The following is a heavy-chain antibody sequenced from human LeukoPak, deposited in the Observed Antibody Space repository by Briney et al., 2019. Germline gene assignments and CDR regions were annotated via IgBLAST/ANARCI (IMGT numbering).Heavy chain of an antibody. CDR1: GYTFTSYG. V-gene: IGHV1-18*01. CDR3: ARDGSSSWPPSYNWFDP. J-gene: IGHJ5*02. Sequence: ASVKVSCKASGYTFTSYGISWVRQAPGQGLEWMGWTSAYNGNTNYAQKLQGRVTMTTDTSTSTAYMELRSLRSDDTAVYYCARDGSSSWPPSYNWFDPWGQGTLVTVSS. D-gene: IGHD6-13*01. CDR2: TSAYNGNT.